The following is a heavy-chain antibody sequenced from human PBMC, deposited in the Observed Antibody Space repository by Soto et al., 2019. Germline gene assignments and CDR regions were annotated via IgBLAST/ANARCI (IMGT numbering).Heavy chain of an antibody. CDR1: GYTFTSYY. J-gene: IGHJ3*02. V-gene: IGHV1-46*03. CDR2: INPSGGST. CDR3: ARDDQYCSGGSCYSGSGAFDI. D-gene: IGHD2-15*01. Sequence: ASVKVSCKASGYTFTSYYMHWVRQAPGQGLEWMGIINPSGGSTSYAQKFQGRVTMTRDTSTSTVYMELSSLRSEDTAVYYFARDDQYCSGGSCYSGSGAFDIWGQGTMVTVSS.